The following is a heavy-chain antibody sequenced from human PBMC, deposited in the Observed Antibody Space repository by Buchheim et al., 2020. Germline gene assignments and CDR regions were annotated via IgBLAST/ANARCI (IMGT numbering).Heavy chain of an antibody. CDR1: GFSLRTSG. J-gene: IGHJ4*02. CDR3: AKRGYSYGKFES. V-gene: IGHV3-30*18. D-gene: IGHD5-18*01. CDR2: ISHDESKK. Sequence: QVQLVESGGGVVQPGRSLRLSCAASGFSLRTSGMHWVRQAPGKGLEWVAVISHDESKKNYAESVKGRFTISRDTSDNTLFLQMNSLRAEDTAVYYCAKRGYSYGKFESWGQGTL.